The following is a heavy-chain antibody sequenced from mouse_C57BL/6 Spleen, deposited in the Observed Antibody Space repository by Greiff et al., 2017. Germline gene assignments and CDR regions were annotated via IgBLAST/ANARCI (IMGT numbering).Heavy chain of an antibody. CDR2: IDPSDSYT. V-gene: IGHV1-69*01. D-gene: IGHD4-1*02. CDR3: ARRQLGLGY. Sequence: QVQLKQSGAELVMPGASVKLSCKASGYTFTSYWMHWVKQRPGQGLEWIGEIDPSDSYTNYNQKFKGKSTLTVDKTSSTAYMQLSSLTSEDSAVYYCARRQLGLGYWGQGPTLTVSS. CDR1: GYTFTSYW. J-gene: IGHJ2*01.